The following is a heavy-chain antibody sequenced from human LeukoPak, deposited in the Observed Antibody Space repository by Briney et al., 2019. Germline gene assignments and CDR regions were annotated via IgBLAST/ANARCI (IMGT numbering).Heavy chain of an antibody. V-gene: IGHV4-59*01. CDR2: IYYSGST. D-gene: IGHD2-15*01. J-gene: IGHJ6*03. CDR1: GGSISSYY. Sequence: PSETLSLTCTVSGGSISSYYWSWIRQPPGKGLEWIGYIYYSGSTNYNPSLKSRVTISVDTSKNQFSLKLSSVTAADTAVYYCARSVEGYCRGGSCYYYSYSMDVWGKGTTVTVSS. CDR3: ARSVEGYCRGGSCYYYSYSMDV.